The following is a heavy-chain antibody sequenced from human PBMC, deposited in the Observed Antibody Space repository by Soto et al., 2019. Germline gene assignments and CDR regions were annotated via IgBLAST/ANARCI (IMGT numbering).Heavy chain of an antibody. J-gene: IGHJ4*02. D-gene: IGHD2-15*01. CDR3: ARDVLGYCSGGSCPDS. CDR2: IYHSGST. Sequence: LQTLSVTWGVAGGSSSSSSGWSRIRKPPGKGLEWIGEIYHSGSTNYNPSLKSRLTISVDKSKNQFSLKLSSVTAADTAVYYCARDVLGYCSGGSCPDSWGQGTLVTVS. CDR1: GGSSSSSSG. V-gene: IGHV4-4*02.